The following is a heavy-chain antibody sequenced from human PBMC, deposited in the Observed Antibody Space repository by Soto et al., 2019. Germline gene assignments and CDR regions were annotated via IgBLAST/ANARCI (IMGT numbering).Heavy chain of an antibody. CDR3: ARDLRFRGFYGMDV. CDR1: GGSISSGGYY. CDR2: IYYSGSI. D-gene: IGHD3-10*01. V-gene: IGHV4-31*03. J-gene: IGHJ6*02. Sequence: QVQLQESGPGLVKPSQTLSLTCTVSGGSISSGGYYWSWIRQHPGKGLEWIGYIYYSGSIYYNPPLKSRVTISLDTSKHQFSLKLSSVTAADTAVYYCARDLRFRGFYGMDVWGQGTTVTVSS.